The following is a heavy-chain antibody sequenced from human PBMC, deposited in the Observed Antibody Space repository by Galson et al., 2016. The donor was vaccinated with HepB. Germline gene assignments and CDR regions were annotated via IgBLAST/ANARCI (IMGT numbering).Heavy chain of an antibody. Sequence: SLRLSCAASGFSVSSNYMTWVRQAPGKGLEWVSVIYSGGGTSYADSVKGRFTTSRESSKNTLYRQMNSPRAEDTAIYYCAKAPLRSCSGVRCYSFHIWGQGTMVIVSS. CDR2: IYSGGGT. J-gene: IGHJ3*02. D-gene: IGHD2-15*01. CDR3: AKAPLRSCSGVRCYSFHI. CDR1: GFSVSSNY. V-gene: IGHV3-53*01.